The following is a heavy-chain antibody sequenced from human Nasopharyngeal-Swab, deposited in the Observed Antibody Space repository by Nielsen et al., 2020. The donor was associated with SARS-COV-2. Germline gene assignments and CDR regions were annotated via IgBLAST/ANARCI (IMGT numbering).Heavy chain of an antibody. CDR3: ARGRGYSYGQLYYYYGMDV. CDR1: GFTFSSYG. V-gene: IGHV3-33*01. J-gene: IGHJ6*02. Sequence: GGSLRLSCAASGFTFSSYGMHWVRQAPGKGLEWVAVIWYDGSNKYYADSVEGRFTISRDNSKNTLYLQMNSLRAEDTAVYYCARGRGYSYGQLYYYYGMDVWGQGTTVTVSS. D-gene: IGHD5-18*01. CDR2: IWYDGSNK.